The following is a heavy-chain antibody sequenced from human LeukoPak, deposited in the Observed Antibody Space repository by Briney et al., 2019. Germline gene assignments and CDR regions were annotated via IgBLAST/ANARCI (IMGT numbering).Heavy chain of an antibody. CDR1: GFTFSSYA. CDR2: ISGSGGST. D-gene: IGHD4-17*01. V-gene: IGHV3-23*01. J-gene: IGHJ4*02. Sequence: PGGSLRLSCAASGFTFSSYAMSWVRQAPGKGLEWVSAISGSGGSTYYADSVKGRFTISRGNSKDTLYLQMNSLRDEDTAVYYCAKRPSDYGDYVTYFDYWGQGTLVTVSS. CDR3: AKRPSDYGDYVTYFDY.